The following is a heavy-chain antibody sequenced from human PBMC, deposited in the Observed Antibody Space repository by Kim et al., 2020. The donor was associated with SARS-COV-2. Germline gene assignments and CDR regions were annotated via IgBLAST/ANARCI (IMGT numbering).Heavy chain of an antibody. CDR2: IYYSGST. CDR3: ARVEGITIFGVVIIGAFDI. Sequence: SETLSLTCTVSGGSISSGGYYWSWIRQPPGKGLEWIGYIYYSGSTYYNPSLKSRVTISVDTSKNQFSLKLSSVTAADTAVYYCARVEGITIFGVVIIGAFDIWGQGTMVTVSS. D-gene: IGHD3-3*01. J-gene: IGHJ3*02. CDR1: GGSISSGGYY. V-gene: IGHV4-31*03.